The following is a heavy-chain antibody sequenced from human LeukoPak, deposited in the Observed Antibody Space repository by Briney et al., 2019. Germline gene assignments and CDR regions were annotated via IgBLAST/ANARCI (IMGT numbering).Heavy chain of an antibody. CDR1: GYTFTGYY. D-gene: IGHD6-19*01. V-gene: IGHV1-2*02. J-gene: IGHJ5*02. CDR3: ARKCEAGAGNGGGSYWFDP. CDR2: INPNSGGT. Sequence: ASVKVSCKASGYTFTGYYMHWVRQAPGQGLEWMGWINPNSGGTNYAQKFQGRVTMTRDTSISTAYMELSRLRSDDTAVYYCARKCEAGAGNGGGSYWFDPWGQGTLVTVSS.